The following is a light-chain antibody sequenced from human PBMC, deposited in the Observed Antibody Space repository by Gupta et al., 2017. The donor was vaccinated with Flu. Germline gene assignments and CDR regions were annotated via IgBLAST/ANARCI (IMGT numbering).Light chain of an antibody. CDR2: DVT. CDR1: SSYVGGYDY. Sequence: SSYVGGYDYVACCQQHPGKAPKLMIYDVTKRPSGVPDRFSGSKSGDTASLTISGLQAEDEADYYCCSYAGTNTWVFGGWTKLTVL. V-gene: IGLV2-11*01. CDR3: CSYAGTNTWV. J-gene: IGLJ3*02.